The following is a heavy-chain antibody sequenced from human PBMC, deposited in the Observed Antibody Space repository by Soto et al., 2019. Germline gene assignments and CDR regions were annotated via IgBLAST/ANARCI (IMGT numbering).Heavy chain of an antibody. CDR1: GGSISSYY. CDR2: IYYSGST. J-gene: IGHJ3*02. CDR3: ASKFGELLADAFDI. D-gene: IGHD3-10*01. Sequence: SETLSLTCTVSGGSISSYYWSWIRQPPGKGLDWIGYIYYSGSTSYNPSLKSRVTISVDKSKNQFSLKLSSVTAADTAVYYCASKFGELLADAFDIWGQGTMVTVSS. V-gene: IGHV4-59*12.